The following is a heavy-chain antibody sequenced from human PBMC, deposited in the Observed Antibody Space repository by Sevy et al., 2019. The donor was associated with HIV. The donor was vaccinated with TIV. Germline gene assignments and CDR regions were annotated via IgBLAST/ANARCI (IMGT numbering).Heavy chain of an antibody. Sequence: GGSLRLSCVASGFTFHSHAMHWVRQAPGKGLEWVAAVSYDGINKSYTDSVKGRFVISRDNSKNTLYLQINSLRVQDTAVDHCARDRGAPPTAFLYYFDFWGQGTLVTVSS. D-gene: IGHD3-10*01. J-gene: IGHJ4*02. V-gene: IGHV3-30*09. CDR2: VSYDGINK. CDR3: ARDRGAPPTAFLYYFDF. CDR1: GFTFHSHA.